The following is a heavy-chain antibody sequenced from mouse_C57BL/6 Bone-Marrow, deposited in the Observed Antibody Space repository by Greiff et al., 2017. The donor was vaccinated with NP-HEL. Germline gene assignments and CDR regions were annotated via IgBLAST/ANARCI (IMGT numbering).Heavy chain of an antibody. J-gene: IGHJ4*01. D-gene: IGHD1-1*01. CDR2: IDPANGNT. V-gene: IGHV14-3*01. CDR1: GFNIKNTY. Sequence: EVQLQQSVAELVRPGASVKLSCTASGFNIKNTYMHWVKQRPEQGLEWIGRIDPANGNTKYAPKFQGKATITADTSSNTAYLQLSSLTSEDTAIYYCARIYYYGSSYVNYARDYWGQGTSGTVSS. CDR3: ARIYYYGSSYVNYARDY.